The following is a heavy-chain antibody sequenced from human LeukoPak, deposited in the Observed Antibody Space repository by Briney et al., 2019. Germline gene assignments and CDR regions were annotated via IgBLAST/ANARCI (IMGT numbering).Heavy chain of an antibody. CDR2: IRYDGSYK. V-gene: IGHV3-30*02. D-gene: IGHD1-14*01. CDR3: AKDTTYYFDY. Sequence: PGGSLRLSCAASGFTLSSYGMHWVRQAPGKGLEWVAFIRYDGSYKYYADSVKGRFTISRDISKNTLYLEMNSLRAEDTAMYYCAKDTTYYFDYWGQGTLVTVSS. CDR1: GFTLSSYG. J-gene: IGHJ4*02.